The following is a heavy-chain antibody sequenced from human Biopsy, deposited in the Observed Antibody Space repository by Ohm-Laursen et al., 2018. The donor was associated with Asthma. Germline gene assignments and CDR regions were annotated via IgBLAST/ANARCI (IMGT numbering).Heavy chain of an antibody. J-gene: IGHJ4*02. Sequence: SVKVSCKSPGGTFNTYVIGWVRQAPGQGLEWMGGINSVFGTTTYPQKFQDRVTITADDSTSTVYMELSSLRSEGTAVYYCARKAGSCISRTCYSLDFWGQGTLVTVSS. CDR3: ARKAGSCISRTCYSLDF. CDR2: INSVFGTT. D-gene: IGHD2-2*01. V-gene: IGHV1-69*13. CDR1: GGTFNTYV.